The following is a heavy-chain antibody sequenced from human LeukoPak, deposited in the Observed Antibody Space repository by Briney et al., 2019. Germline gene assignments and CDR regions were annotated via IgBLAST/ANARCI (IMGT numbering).Heavy chain of an antibody. J-gene: IGHJ4*02. CDR2: IYYSGST. D-gene: IGHD3-22*01. V-gene: IGHV4-39*01. Sequence: SETLSLTCTVSRGSISSSSYYWGWIRQPPGKGLEWIGSIYYSGSTYYNPSLKSRVTISVDTSKNQFSLKLSSVTAADTAVYYCARQEDSSGYYSFSPEIVHFDYWGQGTLVTVSS. CDR3: ARQEDSSGYYSFSPEIVHFDY. CDR1: RGSISSSSYY.